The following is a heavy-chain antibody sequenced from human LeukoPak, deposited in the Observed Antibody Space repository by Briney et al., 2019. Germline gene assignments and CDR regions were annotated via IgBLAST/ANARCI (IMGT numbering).Heavy chain of an antibody. J-gene: IGHJ4*02. V-gene: IGHV1-8*01. CDR1: GYTFTSYD. CDR2: MNPNRGNT. CDR3: ARGGWGGFDFDY. D-gene: IGHD3-16*01. Sequence: ASVKVSCKASGYTFTSYDINWGRQATGQGLEWRGWMNPNRGNTGYAQKFQGRVTMTRNTSISTAYMELRSLRSEDTAVYYCARGGWGGFDFDYWGQGTLVTVSS.